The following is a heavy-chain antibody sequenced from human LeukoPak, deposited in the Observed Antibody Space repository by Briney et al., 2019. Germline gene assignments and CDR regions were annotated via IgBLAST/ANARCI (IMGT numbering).Heavy chain of an antibody. CDR1: GGSISITGFY. CDR3: ARLRCGGGTCYHGDY. Sequence: SETLSLTCTVSGGSISITGFYWGWIRQSPGKGLEWIGTIYHDGSTYYNPSLKSRVTMSVDTSRSRFSLKVFSVTAADTAVFYCARLRCGGGTCYHGDYWGQGGLVTVSS. D-gene: IGHD2-15*01. CDR2: IYHDGST. J-gene: IGHJ4*02. V-gene: IGHV4-39*02.